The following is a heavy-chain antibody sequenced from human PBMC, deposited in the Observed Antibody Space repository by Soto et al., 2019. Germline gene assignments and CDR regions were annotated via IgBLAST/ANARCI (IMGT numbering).Heavy chain of an antibody. CDR1: GFTFRDYG. CDR2: IKGDGTDT. V-gene: IGHV3-23*01. D-gene: IGHD2-21*02. J-gene: IGHJ4*02. CDR3: TKDPSGFHTGDPPDY. Sequence: EVQLLDSGGGVVQSGGSLRLSCAASGFTFRDYGMTWVRQAPGKGLEWVSTIKGDGTDTHYADSARGRFTISRDNFQNTVYLQMNSLRAEDTGIYYCTKDPSGFHTGDPPDYWGRGTLVTVSS.